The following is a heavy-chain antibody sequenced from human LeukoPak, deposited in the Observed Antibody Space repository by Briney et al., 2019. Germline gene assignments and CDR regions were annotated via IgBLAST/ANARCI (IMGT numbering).Heavy chain of an antibody. CDR1: GFTFGSYA. CDR2: IKQDGSEK. D-gene: IGHD6-13*01. V-gene: IGHV3-7*01. Sequence: SGGSLRLSCVATGFTFGSYAMSWVRQAPGKGLEWVANIKQDGSEKYYVDSVKGRFTISRDNAKNSLYLQMNSLRAEDTAVYYCARVGIAAFQPFPYYYYYGMDVWGQGTTVTVSS. J-gene: IGHJ6*02. CDR3: ARVGIAAFQPFPYYYYYGMDV.